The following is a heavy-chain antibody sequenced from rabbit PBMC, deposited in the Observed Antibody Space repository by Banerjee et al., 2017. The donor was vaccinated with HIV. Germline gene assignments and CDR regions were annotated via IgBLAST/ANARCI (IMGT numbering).Heavy chain of an antibody. D-gene: IGHD6-1*01. CDR1: GFSFSSGYD. J-gene: IGHJ4*01. CDR2: IYVGSGGRT. Sequence: QEQLEESGGDLVKPGASLTLTCKASGFSFSSGYDMCWVRQAPGKGLEWIACIYVGSGGRTWYASWVNGRFTISKTSSTTVTLQMTSLTAADTATYFCARDAGDAGYGYPYYFNLWGQGTLVTDS. V-gene: IGHV1S45*01. CDR3: ARDAGDAGYGYPYYFNL.